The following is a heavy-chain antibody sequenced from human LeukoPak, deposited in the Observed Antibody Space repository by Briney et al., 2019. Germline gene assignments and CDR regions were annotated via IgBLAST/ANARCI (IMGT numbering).Heavy chain of an antibody. V-gene: IGHV3-30*18. CDR1: GFTFSSYG. J-gene: IGHJ6*02. Sequence: GGSLRLSCAASGFTFSSYGMHWVRQAPGKGLEWVAVISYDGSNKYYADSVKGRFTISRDNSKNTLYLQMNSLRAEDTAVYYCAKATGGYCSSTSCYGYYYYGMDVWGQGTTVIVS. CDR2: ISYDGSNK. D-gene: IGHD2-2*01. CDR3: AKATGGYCSSTSCYGYYYYGMDV.